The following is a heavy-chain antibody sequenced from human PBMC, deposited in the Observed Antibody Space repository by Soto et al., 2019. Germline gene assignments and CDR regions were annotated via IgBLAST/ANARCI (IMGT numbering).Heavy chain of an antibody. D-gene: IGHD3-3*01. CDR3: ARDRSPKNYYDFWSGPDAFNI. CDR1: GYTFTGHY. J-gene: IGHJ3*02. V-gene: IGHV1-2*04. Sequence: ASVKVSCKASGYTFTGHYMQLVRQAPGQGLEWMGWINPNSGGTNYAQKFQGWVTKARDTSISTAYMERSRLRSDDTAVYYGARDRSPKNYYDFWSGPDAFNIWGQGTMVTVSS. CDR2: INPNSGGT.